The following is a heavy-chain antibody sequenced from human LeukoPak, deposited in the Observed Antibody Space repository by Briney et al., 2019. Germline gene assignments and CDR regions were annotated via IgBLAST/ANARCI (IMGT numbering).Heavy chain of an antibody. CDR1: GFTFSSYA. CDR2: ISGSGGST. D-gene: IGHD3-9*01. J-gene: IGHJ4*02. V-gene: IGHV3-23*01. Sequence: GVLRLSCAASGFTFSSYAMSWVRQAPGKGLEWVSAISGSGGSTYYADSVKGRFTISRDNSKNTLYLQMNSLRAEDTAVYYCAKVLYYDILTGYSHYFDYWGQGTLVTVSS. CDR3: AKVLYYDILTGYSHYFDY.